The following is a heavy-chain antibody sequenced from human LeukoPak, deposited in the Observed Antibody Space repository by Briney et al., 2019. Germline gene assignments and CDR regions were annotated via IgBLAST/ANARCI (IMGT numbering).Heavy chain of an antibody. D-gene: IGHD4-17*01. CDR1: GYTFTSYG. Sequence: ASVKVSCKASGYTFTSYGISWVRQAPGLGLEWMGWISAYNGNTNYAQKLQGRVTMTTDTSTSTAYMELRSLRSDDTAVYYCARDPLDYGDYVAIDYWGQGTLVTVSS. CDR2: ISAYNGNT. CDR3: ARDPLDYGDYVAIDY. J-gene: IGHJ4*02. V-gene: IGHV1-18*01.